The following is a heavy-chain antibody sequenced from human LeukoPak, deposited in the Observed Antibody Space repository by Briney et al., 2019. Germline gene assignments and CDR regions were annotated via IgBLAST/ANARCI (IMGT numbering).Heavy chain of an antibody. V-gene: IGHV3-64D*06. J-gene: IGHJ4*02. Sequence: PGGSLRCSCSVSGFTFSTYVMHWVRQAPGKGLEYVSAISSNGDNTYYADSVKGRFTISRDNSKNTLYLQMGSQRADDTAVYYCVRVTGYWGQGTLVTVSS. CDR2: ISSNGDNT. CDR3: VRVTGY. CDR1: GFTFSTYV.